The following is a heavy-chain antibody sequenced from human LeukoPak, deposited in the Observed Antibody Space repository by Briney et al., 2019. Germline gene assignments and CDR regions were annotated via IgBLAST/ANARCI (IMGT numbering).Heavy chain of an antibody. Sequence: GASVKVSCKASGYTFTSYDINWVRQATGQGLEWMGWMNPNSGNTGYAQKFQGRVTMTRNTSISTAYMELSSLRSEDTAVYYCARGWEAVAGTDYWGRGTLVTVSS. CDR3: ARGWEAVAGTDY. CDR1: GYTFTSYD. V-gene: IGHV1-8*01. CDR2: MNPNSGNT. J-gene: IGHJ4*02. D-gene: IGHD6-19*01.